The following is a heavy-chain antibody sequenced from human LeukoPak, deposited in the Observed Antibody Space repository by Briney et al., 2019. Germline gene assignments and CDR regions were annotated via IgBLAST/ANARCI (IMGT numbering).Heavy chain of an antibody. CDR3: ARGQGWLSDS. J-gene: IGHJ4*02. D-gene: IGHD3-9*01. V-gene: IGHV3-7*03. Sequence: GGSLRLSCAASGFTFSSYWMSWVRQAPGKGPEWVAIIKQDGSQTHYVDFVKGRFTISRDNDKSSLFLQMNSLRDEDTAVYYCARGQGWLSDSWGQGIQVTVTS. CDR1: GFTFSSYW. CDR2: IKQDGSQT.